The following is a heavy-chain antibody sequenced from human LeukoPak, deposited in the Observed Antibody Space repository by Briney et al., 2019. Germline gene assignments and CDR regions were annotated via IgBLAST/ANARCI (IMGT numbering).Heavy chain of an antibody. CDR2: ISYDGSNK. CDR1: GFTFNTYA. Sequence: GGSLRLSCAASGFTFNTYAMHWVRQAPGKGLEWVALISYDGSNKYYADSVSGRFTISRDNSKNTMYMQLNSLRAEDTAVYCCARDPGYCRGGTCYSRFDYWGQGTLVTVSS. V-gene: IGHV3-30-3*01. J-gene: IGHJ4*02. D-gene: IGHD2-15*01. CDR3: ARDPGYCRGGTCYSRFDY.